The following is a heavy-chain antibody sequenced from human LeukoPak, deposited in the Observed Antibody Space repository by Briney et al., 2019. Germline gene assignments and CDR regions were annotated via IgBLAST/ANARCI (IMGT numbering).Heavy chain of an antibody. D-gene: IGHD3-22*01. Sequence: ASVKVSCKASGGTFSSYAISWVRQAPGQGLEWMGRIIPILGIANYAQKFQGRVTITADKSTSTVYMELRSLTSDDTAVYYCGRDFMSMIPSAPGIWGQGTKVTVSS. J-gene: IGHJ3*02. V-gene: IGHV1-69*04. CDR2: IIPILGIA. CDR1: GGTFSSYA. CDR3: GRDFMSMIPSAPGI.